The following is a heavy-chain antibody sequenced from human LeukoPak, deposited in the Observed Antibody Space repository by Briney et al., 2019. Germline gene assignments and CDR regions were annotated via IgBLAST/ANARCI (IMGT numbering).Heavy chain of an antibody. CDR3: AKKPCSSSSCARGSAFDI. Sequence: GGSLRLSCAASGFTFSSYAMSWVRQAPGKGLEWVSAISGSGGSTYCADSVKGRFTISRDNSKNTLYLQMNSLRAEDTAVYYCAKKPCSSSSCARGSAFDIRGQGTMVTVSS. V-gene: IGHV3-23*01. D-gene: IGHD2-15*01. J-gene: IGHJ3*02. CDR2: ISGSGGST. CDR1: GFTFSSYA.